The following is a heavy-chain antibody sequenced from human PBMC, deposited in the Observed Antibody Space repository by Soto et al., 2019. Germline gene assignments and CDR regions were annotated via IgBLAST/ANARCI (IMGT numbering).Heavy chain of an antibody. CDR1: GSTFSSYA. J-gene: IGHJ5*02. CDR3: ARLLSLPERFAP. D-gene: IGHD1-26*01. CDR2: VIPIFGPA. V-gene: IGHV1-69*01. Sequence: QVQLVQSGAEVKKPGSSVKVSCKASGSTFSSYAISWVRQAPGQGLEWMGGVIPIFGPANYAQKFQGRVTITADESTSTAYMELSSLRSEDTAVYYCARLLSLPERFAPWGQGTLVTVSS.